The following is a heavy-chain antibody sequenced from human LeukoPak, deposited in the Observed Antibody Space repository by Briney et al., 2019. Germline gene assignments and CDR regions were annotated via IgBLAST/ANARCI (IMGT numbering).Heavy chain of an antibody. J-gene: IGHJ5*02. CDR3: AREGGYSYGTDYNWFDP. D-gene: IGHD5-18*01. CDR2: ISSSGSTI. V-gene: IGHV3-48*03. CDR1: GFTFSSYE. Sequence: GGSLRLSCAASGFTFSSYEMNWVRQAPGKGLEWVSYISSSGSTIYYADSVKGRFTISRDNAKNSLYLQMNSLRAEDTAVYYCAREGGYSYGTDYNWFDPWGQGTLVTVSS.